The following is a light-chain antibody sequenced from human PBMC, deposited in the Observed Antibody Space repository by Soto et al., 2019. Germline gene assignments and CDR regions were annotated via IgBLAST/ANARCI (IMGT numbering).Light chain of an antibody. Sequence: DIQMTQSPSTLSGSVGDRVTITCRASQTISSWLAWYRQKPGKAPKLLIYKASTLKSGVPSRFSGSGSGTEFTLTIDSLQPEDFATYYCQQADTFPITFGQGTRLEI. CDR2: KAS. V-gene: IGKV1-5*03. CDR3: QQADTFPIT. CDR1: QTISSW. J-gene: IGKJ5*01.